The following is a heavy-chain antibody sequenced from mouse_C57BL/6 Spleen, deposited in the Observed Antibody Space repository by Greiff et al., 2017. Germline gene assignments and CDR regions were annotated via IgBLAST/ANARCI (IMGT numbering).Heavy chain of an antibody. Sequence: QVQLQQPGAELVKPGASVKLSCKASGYTFTSYWMHWVKQRPGQGLEWIGTIHPTSGSTNYNEKFKSKATLTVDKSSSTAYMQLSSLTSEDSAVYYCARSGYYGSSFYWYFDVWGTGTTVTVSS. CDR2: IHPTSGST. V-gene: IGHV1-64*01. CDR1: GYTFTSYW. D-gene: IGHD1-1*01. CDR3: ARSGYYGSSFYWYFDV. J-gene: IGHJ1*03.